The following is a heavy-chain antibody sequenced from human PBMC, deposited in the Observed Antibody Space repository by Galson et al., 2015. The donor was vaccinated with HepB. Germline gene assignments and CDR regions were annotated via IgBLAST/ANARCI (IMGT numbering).Heavy chain of an antibody. Sequence: SGAEVKQPGESLRISCKGSGYSFTSYWISWVRQMPGKGLEWMGRIDPSDSYTNYSPSFQGHVTISADKSISTAYLQWSSLKASDTAMYYCARLPTTVTMVGGYGIVYYYYGMDVWGQGTTVTVSS. V-gene: IGHV5-10-1*01. J-gene: IGHJ6*02. CDR1: GYSFTSYW. CDR3: ARLPTTVTMVGGYGIVYYYYGMDV. D-gene: IGHD4-17*01. CDR2: IDPSDSYT.